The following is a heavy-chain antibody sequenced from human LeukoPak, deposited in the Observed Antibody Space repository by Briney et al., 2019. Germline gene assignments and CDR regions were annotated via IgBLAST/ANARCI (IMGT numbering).Heavy chain of an antibody. D-gene: IGHD5-18*01. CDR1: GFTFKTYY. CDR2: ISYDASNK. V-gene: IGHV3-30*18. Sequence: GGSLRLSCAASGFTFKTYYMSWVRQAPGKGLEWVAVISYDASNKYYADSVKGRFTISRDNSKNTLYLQMNSLRAEDTAVYYCAKSHGYSYGFDYWGQGTLVTVSS. J-gene: IGHJ4*02. CDR3: AKSHGYSYGFDY.